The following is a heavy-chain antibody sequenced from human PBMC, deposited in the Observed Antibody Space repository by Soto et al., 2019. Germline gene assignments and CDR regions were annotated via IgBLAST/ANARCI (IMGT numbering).Heavy chain of an antibody. J-gene: IGHJ5*02. CDR3: ARRPCSSSSCWFDP. Sequence: PSETLSLTCTVSGGSISSSSYYWGWIRQPPGKGLEWIGTIYYTGSTYYNPSLKSRVTISVDTPKSQFSLKLTSVTATDTAVYYCARRPCSSSSCWFDPWGQGTLVTVSS. V-gene: IGHV4-39*01. D-gene: IGHD6-6*01. CDR1: GGSISSSSYY. CDR2: IYYTGST.